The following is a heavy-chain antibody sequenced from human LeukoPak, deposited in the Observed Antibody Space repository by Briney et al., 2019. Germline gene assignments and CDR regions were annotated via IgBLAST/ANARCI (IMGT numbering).Heavy chain of an antibody. J-gene: IGHJ4*02. CDR2: ISYDGSNK. CDR1: GFTFSSYG. D-gene: IGHD3-3*01. CDR3: ARDGDMRTTSIFGVVLG. Sequence: PGGSLRLSCAASGFTFSSYGMHWVRQAPGKGLEWVAVISYDGSNKYYADSVKGRFTISRDNSKNTLYLQMHSLRAEDTAVYYCARDGDMRTTSIFGVVLGWGQGTLVTVSS. V-gene: IGHV3-30*03.